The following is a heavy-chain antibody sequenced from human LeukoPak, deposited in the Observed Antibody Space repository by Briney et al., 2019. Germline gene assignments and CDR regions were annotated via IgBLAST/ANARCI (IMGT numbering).Heavy chain of an antibody. CDR1: GRMFITYN. V-gene: IGHV3-69-1*01. J-gene: IGHJ4*02. D-gene: IGHD5-18*01. CDR2: ITSSSTI. CDR3: ARRGDTPMVGDY. Sequence: PGGSLKLSCAASGRMFITYNMHWVRQAPGKGLEWVSYITSSSTIYYADSVKGRFSISRDNAKNSLSLQMNSLRAEDTAVYYCARRGDTPMVGDYWGQGTLVTVSS.